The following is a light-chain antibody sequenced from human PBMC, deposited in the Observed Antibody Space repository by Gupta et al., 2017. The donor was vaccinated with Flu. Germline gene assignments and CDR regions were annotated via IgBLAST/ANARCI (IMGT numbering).Light chain of an antibody. CDR1: NSDVGRYKY. V-gene: IGLV2-14*01. J-gene: IGLJ2*01. Sequence: TGTNSDVGRYKYVSWHQHHPGKAPKLVIFEVNNRPSGVSNRFSGSKSGNTASLTISGLQPEDEADYYCCSFGYTRAFGGGTKLTVL. CDR3: CSFGYTRA. CDR2: EVN.